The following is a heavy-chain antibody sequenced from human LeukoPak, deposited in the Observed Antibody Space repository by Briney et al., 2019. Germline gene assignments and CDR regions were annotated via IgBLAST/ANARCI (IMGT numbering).Heavy chain of an antibody. V-gene: IGHV3-48*02. Sequence: GGSLRLSCAASGFTFSSYSMNWVRQAPGKGLEWVSYISSSSSTIYYADSVKGRFTISRDNAKNSLYLQMNSLRDEDTAVYYCARDHVDTAMGPFDYWGQGTLVTVSS. J-gene: IGHJ4*02. D-gene: IGHD5-18*01. CDR2: ISSSSSTI. CDR3: ARDHVDTAMGPFDY. CDR1: GFTFSSYS.